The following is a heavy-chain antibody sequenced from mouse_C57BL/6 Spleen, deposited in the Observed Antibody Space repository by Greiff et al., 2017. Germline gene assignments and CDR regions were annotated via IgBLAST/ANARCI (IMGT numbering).Heavy chain of an antibody. J-gene: IGHJ3*01. V-gene: IGHV3-6*01. CDR3: AKRDYGSSPFAY. CDR2: ISYDGSN. Sequence: EVQVVESGPGLVKPSQSLSLTCSVTGYSITSGYYWNWIRQFPGNKLEWMGYISYDGSNNYNPSLKNRISITRDTSKNQFFLKLNSVTTEDTATYYCAKRDYGSSPFAYWGQGTLVTVSA. D-gene: IGHD1-1*01. CDR1: GYSITSGYY.